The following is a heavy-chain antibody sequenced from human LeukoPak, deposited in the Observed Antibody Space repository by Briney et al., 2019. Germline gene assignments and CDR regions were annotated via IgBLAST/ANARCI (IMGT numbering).Heavy chain of an antibody. Sequence: SETLSLTCTVSGGSVNSYYLSWIRQPAGKTLEWIGRIYDGGSTNYNPSLKSRVTMSVDTSKNQISLKLKSVTAADTAVYYCARDSGTSGEVKFDPWGQGALVTVSS. CDR2: IYDGGST. CDR1: GGSVNSYY. CDR3: ARDSGTSGEVKFDP. J-gene: IGHJ5*02. D-gene: IGHD3-10*01. V-gene: IGHV4-4*07.